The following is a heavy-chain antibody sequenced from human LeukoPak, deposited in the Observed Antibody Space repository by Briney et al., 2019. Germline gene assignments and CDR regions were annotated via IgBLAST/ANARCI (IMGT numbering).Heavy chain of an antibody. J-gene: IGHJ4*02. CDR3: ATDREGDPSAYNLV. V-gene: IGHV3-23*01. D-gene: IGHD3-22*01. Sequence: GGSLRLSCAASGFTFSGYAMSWVRQAPGKGLEWVSTISDNGGRTYYADSVKGRFTISRDNSKNTLFLKMNSLRAEDSAVYYCATDREGDPSAYNLVGGQGTLITVSS. CDR2: ISDNGGRT. CDR1: GFTFSGYA.